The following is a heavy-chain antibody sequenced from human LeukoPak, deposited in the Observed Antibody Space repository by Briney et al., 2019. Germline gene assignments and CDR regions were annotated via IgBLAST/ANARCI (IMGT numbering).Heavy chain of an antibody. CDR1: GFTFINYS. CDR3: AKTTVTPPYYMDV. J-gene: IGHJ6*03. Sequence: GGSLRLSCTATGFTFINYSMNWVRQAPGKGLEWVSSITTSSIYIYYADSVKGRFTISRDNAKKSLYLQMNSLRAEDTAVYYCAKTTVTPPYYMDVWGKGTTVTVSS. V-gene: IGHV3-21*01. CDR2: ITTSSIYI. D-gene: IGHD4-11*01.